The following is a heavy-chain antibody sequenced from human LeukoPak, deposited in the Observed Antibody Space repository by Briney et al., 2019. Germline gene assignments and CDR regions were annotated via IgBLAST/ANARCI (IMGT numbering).Heavy chain of an antibody. D-gene: IGHD5-24*01. Sequence: PSETLSLTCTVPSAAISRSYRIWIRQTPGKGLEWIGYISYSGVSTYNPSLGSRVTISRDTSKNEVSLNLSSVTAADTAVYFCARLPEGGYATSLGWLDPWGQGTRVTVSS. CDR2: ISYSGVS. J-gene: IGHJ5*02. CDR1: SAAISRSY. CDR3: ARLPEGGYATSLGWLDP. V-gene: IGHV4-59*08.